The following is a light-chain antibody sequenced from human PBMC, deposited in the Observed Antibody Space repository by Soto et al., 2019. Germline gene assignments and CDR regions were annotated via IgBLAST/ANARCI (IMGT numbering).Light chain of an antibody. CDR3: QQSYTTPQT. Sequence: DIPMTQSPSSLSASVGDRVTITCRASQRIDKFLNWYQQKPGTAPKLLIYVASTLQGGVPSRFSGSGSGTDFSFTISSLHPEDFVTYYCQQSYTTPQTFGQGTKVEVK. J-gene: IGKJ1*01. CDR1: QRIDKF. V-gene: IGKV1-39*01. CDR2: VAS.